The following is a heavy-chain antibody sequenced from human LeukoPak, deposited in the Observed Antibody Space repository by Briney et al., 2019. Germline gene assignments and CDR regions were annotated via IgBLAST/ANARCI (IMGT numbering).Heavy chain of an antibody. D-gene: IGHD3-16*02. J-gene: IGHJ4*02. CDR1: GFTFSSYA. CDR2: ISGSGGST. V-gene: IGHV3-23*01. Sequence: PGGSLRLSCAASGFTFSSYAMGWVRQAPGKGLEWVSAISGSGGSTYYADSVKGRFTISRDNSKNTLYLQMNSLRAEDTAVYYCAKLRLRLGELSFNHWGQGTLVTVSS. CDR3: AKLRLRLGELSFNH.